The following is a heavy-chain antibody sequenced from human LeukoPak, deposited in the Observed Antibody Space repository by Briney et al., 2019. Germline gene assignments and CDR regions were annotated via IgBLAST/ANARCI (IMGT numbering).Heavy chain of an antibody. CDR2: ISSSSSSI. CDR1: GFTFSSYS. Sequence: PGGSLRLSCAASGFTFSSYSMNWVRQAPGKGLEWVSYISSSSSSIYYADSVKGRFTISRDNAKNSLYLQMNSLRDEDTAVYYCARRSSGYYYYLDYWGQGTLVTVSS. J-gene: IGHJ4*02. CDR3: ARRSSGYYYYLDY. D-gene: IGHD3-22*01. V-gene: IGHV3-48*02.